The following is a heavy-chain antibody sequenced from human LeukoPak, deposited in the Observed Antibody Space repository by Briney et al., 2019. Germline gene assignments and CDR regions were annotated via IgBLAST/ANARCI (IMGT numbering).Heavy chain of an antibody. J-gene: IGHJ5*02. V-gene: IGHV3-30*01. CDR3: ARGDSSGIFDP. Sequence: GTTLRLSCAASGFTFSDYPMNWVRQAPGKGLEWVAVVSSDGTTQYYADSVKGRFTISRDNSKNTFFLQWNSLKADDTAVYFCARGDSSGIFDPWGQGTLVTVSS. CDR1: GFTFSDYP. D-gene: IGHD6-19*01. CDR2: VSSDGTTQ.